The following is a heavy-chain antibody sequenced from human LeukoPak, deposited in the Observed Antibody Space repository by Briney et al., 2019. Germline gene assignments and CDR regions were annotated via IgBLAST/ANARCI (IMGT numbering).Heavy chain of an antibody. Sequence: SETLSLTCTVSGRSISSYYWSWIRQPAGKGREWSGRIYTSGSTNYNPSLKSRVTMSVDTSKNQFSLKLSSVTAADTAVYYCASLTYYYDSSGYYDWYFQHWGQGTLVTVSS. J-gene: IGHJ1*01. CDR1: GRSISSYY. CDR3: ASLTYYYDSSGYYDWYFQH. V-gene: IGHV4-4*07. D-gene: IGHD3-22*01. CDR2: IYTSGST.